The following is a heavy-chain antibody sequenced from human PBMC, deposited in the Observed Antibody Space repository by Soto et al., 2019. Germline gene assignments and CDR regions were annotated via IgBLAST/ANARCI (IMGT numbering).Heavy chain of an antibody. J-gene: IGHJ4*02. CDR2: IYYSGST. CDR3: ARHPLLWFGELSGYFDY. D-gene: IGHD3-10*01. CDR1: GGSISSYY. V-gene: IGHV4-59*08. Sequence: SETLSLTCTVSGGSISSYYWSWIRQPPGKGLEWIGYIYYSGSTNYNPSLKSRVTISVDTSKNQFSLKLSSVTAADTAVYYCARHPLLWFGELSGYFDYWGQGTLVTVSS.